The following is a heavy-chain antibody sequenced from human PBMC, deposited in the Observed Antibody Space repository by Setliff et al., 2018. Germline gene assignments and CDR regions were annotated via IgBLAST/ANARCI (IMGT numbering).Heavy chain of an antibody. V-gene: IGHV3-30*02. J-gene: IGHJ6*02. CDR3: AKDRSSYYYGSGSYFYGMDV. D-gene: IGHD3-10*01. Sequence: PGGSLRLSCAASGFTFSAHYMDWLRQAPGKGLEWVAFIRYDGSHKYYADSVKGRFTISRDYSKNTLYLQMNSLRAEDTAVYYCAKDRSSYYYGSGSYFYGMDVWGQGTTVTVSS. CDR1: GFTFSAHY. CDR2: IRYDGSHK.